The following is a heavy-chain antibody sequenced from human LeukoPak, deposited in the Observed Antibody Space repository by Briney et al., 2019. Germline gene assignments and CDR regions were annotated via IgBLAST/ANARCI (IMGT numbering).Heavy chain of an antibody. D-gene: IGHD3-16*01. CDR2: IRYDGSNK. Sequence: PGGSLRLSYAASGFTFSSYGMHWVRQAPGKGLEWVAFIRYDGSNKYYADSVKGRFTISRDNSKNTLYLQMNSLRAEDTAVYYCAKDRRYYDYVWGSPYFDYWGQGTLVTVSS. CDR3: AKDRRYYDYVWGSPYFDY. V-gene: IGHV3-30*02. J-gene: IGHJ4*02. CDR1: GFTFSSYG.